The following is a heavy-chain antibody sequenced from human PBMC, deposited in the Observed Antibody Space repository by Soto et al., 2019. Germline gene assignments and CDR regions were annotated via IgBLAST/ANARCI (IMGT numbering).Heavy chain of an antibody. Sequence: EVQLLESGGGLVQPGGSLRLSCAASGFTFSSYAMSWVGQAPGKGLEWVSANSGSGGSTYYADSVKGRFPISRDNSKDTLYLQRNSLRAEDTAVYYCAKGSGDSRSAQDVLDYWGQGHMVTVSA. V-gene: IGHV3-23*01. CDR3: AKGSGDSRSAQDVLDY. CDR2: NSGSGGST. J-gene: IGHJ4*02. CDR1: GFTFSSYA. D-gene: IGHD6-13*01.